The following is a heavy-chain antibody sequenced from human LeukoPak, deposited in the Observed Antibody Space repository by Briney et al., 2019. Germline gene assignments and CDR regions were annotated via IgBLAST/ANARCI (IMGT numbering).Heavy chain of an antibody. V-gene: IGHV1-2*02. Sequence: ASVKVSCKASGYTFTGYYMHWVRQAPGQGLEWMGWINPNSGGTNYAQKFQGRVTMTRDTSISTAYMELSRLRSDDTAVYYCARDRTMVRGVIGYYYMDVWGKGTTVTVSS. J-gene: IGHJ6*03. CDR1: GYTFTGYY. D-gene: IGHD3-10*01. CDR2: INPNSGGT. CDR3: ARDRTMVRGVIGYYYMDV.